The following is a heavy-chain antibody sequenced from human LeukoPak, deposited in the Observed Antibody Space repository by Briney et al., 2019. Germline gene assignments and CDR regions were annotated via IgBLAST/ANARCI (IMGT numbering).Heavy chain of an antibody. CDR3: ARGLLPEHY. CDR1: GFIFSSYW. J-gene: IGHJ4*02. Sequence: PGGSLRLSCAASGFIFSSYWMTWVRQTPGKGLEWVANIKQDGNEEFYVDSVKGRFTISRDNVKNSLYLQMNSLRAEDTAVYYCARGLLPEHYWGQGTLVTVSS. CDR2: IKQDGNEE. D-gene: IGHD2/OR15-2a*01. V-gene: IGHV3-7*03.